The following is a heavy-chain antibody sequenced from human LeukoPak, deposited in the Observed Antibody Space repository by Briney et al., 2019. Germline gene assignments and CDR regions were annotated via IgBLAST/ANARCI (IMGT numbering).Heavy chain of an antibody. Sequence: GGSLRLSCAASGFTVNSNYMSWVRQAPGKGLEWVSVIYSGGSTYYADSVKGRFTISRDNSKNTVYLQMNSLRAEDTAVYYCARDPVSSWKNYYYYYGMDVWGQGTTVTVSS. J-gene: IGHJ6*02. CDR3: ARDPVSSWKNYYYYYGMDV. CDR1: GFTVNSNY. D-gene: IGHD6-13*01. V-gene: IGHV3-66*02. CDR2: IYSGGST.